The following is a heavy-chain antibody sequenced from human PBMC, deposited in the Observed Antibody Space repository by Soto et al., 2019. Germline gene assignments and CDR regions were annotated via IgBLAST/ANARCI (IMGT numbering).Heavy chain of an antibody. Sequence: QVQLVQSGAEVKKPGASVKVSCKASGYTFTSYAMHWVRQAPGQRLEWVGWINAGNGNTKYSQKFQGRVTITRDTSASTAYMELSSLRSEDTAVYYCARGMLGCGGDCPGFDYWGQGTLVTVSS. J-gene: IGHJ4*02. CDR1: GYTFTSYA. V-gene: IGHV1-3*01. CDR2: INAGNGNT. D-gene: IGHD2-21*01. CDR3: ARGMLGCGGDCPGFDY.